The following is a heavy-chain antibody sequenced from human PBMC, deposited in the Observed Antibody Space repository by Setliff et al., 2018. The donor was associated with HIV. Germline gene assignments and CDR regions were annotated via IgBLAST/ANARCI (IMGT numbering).Heavy chain of an antibody. D-gene: IGHD3-22*01. CDR2: INTNTGNP. CDR1: GYTFTSYA. CDR3: ARDPILYYYDSSGSAWFDP. Sequence: ASVKVSCKASGYTFTSYAMNWVRQAPGQGLEWMGWINTNTGNPTYAQGFTGRFVFSLDTSVSTAYLQISSLKAEDTAVYYCARDPILYYYDSSGSAWFDPWGQGTLVTVS. J-gene: IGHJ5*02. V-gene: IGHV7-4-1*02.